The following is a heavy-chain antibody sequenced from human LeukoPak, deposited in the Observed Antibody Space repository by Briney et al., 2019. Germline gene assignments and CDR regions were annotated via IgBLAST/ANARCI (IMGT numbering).Heavy chain of an antibody. CDR2: IIPIFGTA. J-gene: IGHJ3*02. V-gene: IGHV1-69*05. CDR1: GGTFSSYA. D-gene: IGHD6-13*01. Sequence: GASVKVSCKAPGGTFSSYAISWVRQAPGQGLEWMGGIIPIFGTANYAQKFQGRVTITTDESASTAYMELSSLRSGDTAVYYCAREGAAAGGAFDIWGQGTMVTVSS. CDR3: AREGAAAGGAFDI.